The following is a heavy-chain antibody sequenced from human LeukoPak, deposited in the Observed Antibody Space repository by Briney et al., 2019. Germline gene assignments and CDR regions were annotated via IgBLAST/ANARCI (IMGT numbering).Heavy chain of an antibody. CDR2: VIPIFGTA. CDR1: GGTFSSYA. D-gene: IGHD4-17*01. CDR3: ARSHTTVTTGLDY. V-gene: IGHV1-69*05. J-gene: IGHJ4*02. Sequence: SVKVSCKASGGTFSSYAISWVRQAPGQGLEWMGGVIPIFGTANYAQKFQGRVTITTDESTSTAYMELSSLRSEDTAVYYCARSHTTVTTGLDYRGQGTLVTVSS.